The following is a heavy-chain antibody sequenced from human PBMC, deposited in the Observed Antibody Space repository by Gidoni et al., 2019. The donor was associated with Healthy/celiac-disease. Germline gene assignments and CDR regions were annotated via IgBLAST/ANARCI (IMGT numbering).Heavy chain of an antibody. CDR3: AKDRPRWLQLPTEIDY. D-gene: IGHD5-12*01. CDR2: ISYDGSNK. V-gene: IGHV3-30*18. Sequence: QVQLVESGGGVVQPGRSLRLSWAASGFPFSSYGMHWVRQAPGKGLEWVAVISYDGSNKYYADSVKGRFTISRDNSKNTLYLQMNSLRAEDTAVYYCAKDRPRWLQLPTEIDYWGQGTLVTVSS. CDR1: GFPFSSYG. J-gene: IGHJ4*02.